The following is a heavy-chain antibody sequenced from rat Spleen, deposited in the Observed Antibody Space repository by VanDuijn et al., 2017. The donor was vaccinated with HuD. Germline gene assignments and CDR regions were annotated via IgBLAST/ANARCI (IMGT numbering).Heavy chain of an antibody. V-gene: IGHV5S23*01. D-gene: IGHD1-3*01. CDR1: GFTFSDFD. J-gene: IGHJ2*01. CDR3: ARTTMATPLDY. Sequence: EVQLVESDGGLVQPGRSLKLSCAASGFTFSDFDMAWVRQAPTKGLEWVASISTGGDDTYYRDSVKGRFTISRDDEESTLYLQMDSLRSEDTAMYYCARTTMATPLDYWGQGVMVTVSS. CDR2: ISTGGDDT.